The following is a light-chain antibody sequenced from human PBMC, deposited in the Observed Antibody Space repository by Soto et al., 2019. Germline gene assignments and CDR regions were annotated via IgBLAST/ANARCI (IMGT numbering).Light chain of an antibody. J-gene: IGKJ2*01. CDR2: DAS. CDR1: QYIKHY. Sequence: DIQMTQSPSYLSASVGDSVTITCQASQYIKHYVNWSQQKPGKAPKLLIYDASKLETGGPSRFSGSGSGTTFTFTITSLQAEDFSTYYCQQYDNLPPNTFGQGTRLEIK. CDR3: QQYDNLPPNT. V-gene: IGKV1-33*01.